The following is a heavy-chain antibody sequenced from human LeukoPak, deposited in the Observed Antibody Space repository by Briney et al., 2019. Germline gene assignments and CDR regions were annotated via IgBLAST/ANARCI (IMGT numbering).Heavy chain of an antibody. D-gene: IGHD6-19*01. V-gene: IGHV3-21*01. CDR3: ASDSSGWYQYFQH. Sequence: PGGSLRLSCAASGFTFSGYSMNWVRQAPGKGLAWVSSISSGSSYIYYADSVKGRFTISRDNAKNSLYLQMNSLRAEDTAVYYCASDSSGWYQYFQHWGQGTLVTVSS. J-gene: IGHJ1*01. CDR1: GFTFSGYS. CDR2: ISSGSSYI.